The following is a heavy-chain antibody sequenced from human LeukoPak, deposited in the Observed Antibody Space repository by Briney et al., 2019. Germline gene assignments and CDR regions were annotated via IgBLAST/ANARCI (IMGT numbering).Heavy chain of an antibody. CDR1: GYTFTDYY. CDR3: ARALSWTTDSYYYMDV. CDR2: VAPEDGET. Sequence: ATVKISCKASGYTFTDYYMHWVQQAPGKGLECMGRVAPEDGETIYAEKFQGRVTMTKNTSITTAYTELSSLRSEDTAVYYCARALSWTTDSYYYMDVWGKGTTVTVSS. V-gene: IGHV1-69-2*01. J-gene: IGHJ6*03. D-gene: IGHD3/OR15-3a*01.